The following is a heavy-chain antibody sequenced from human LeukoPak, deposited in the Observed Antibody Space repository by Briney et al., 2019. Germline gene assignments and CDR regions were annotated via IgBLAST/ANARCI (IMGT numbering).Heavy chain of an antibody. CDR2: INPNTGNP. Sequence: ASVKVSCKASGYSFTTYAMDWLRQAPGQGLEWMGWINPNTGNPTYAPGFTGRFVFSLDTSVSTAYLQISGLKADDTAVYYCARAYQPLGGLSLPDYWGQGTLVSVSS. D-gene: IGHD3-16*02. CDR3: ARAYQPLGGLSLPDY. V-gene: IGHV7-4-1*02. CDR1: GYSFTTYA. J-gene: IGHJ4*02.